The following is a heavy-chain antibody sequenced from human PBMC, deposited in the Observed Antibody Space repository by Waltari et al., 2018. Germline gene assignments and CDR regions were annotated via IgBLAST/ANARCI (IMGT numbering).Heavy chain of an antibody. V-gene: IGHV4-59*01. CDR1: GGSISSYY. J-gene: IGHJ6*03. CDR2: IHYSGST. Sequence: QVQLQESGPGLVKPSETLSLTCTVSGGSISSYYWSWIRQPPGKGLEWIGHIHYSGSTNYNPALKSRVTISVDTSKNQFSLKLSSVTAADTAVYYCARGPRVGNPLNYYYYMDVWGKGTTVTISS. CDR3: ARGPRVGNPLNYYYYMDV.